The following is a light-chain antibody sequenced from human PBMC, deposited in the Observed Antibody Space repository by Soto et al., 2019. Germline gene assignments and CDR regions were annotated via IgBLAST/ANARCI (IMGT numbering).Light chain of an antibody. J-gene: IGKJ4*01. Sequence: EIVMTQSPATLSVSPGERATLSCRASQSVSSNLAWYQQKPGQAPRLLIYGASTRATGIPARFSGSGSGTEFTLTISSLQSEYFAVYYCPQYNHWPPLTFGGGTKVEIK. CDR1: QSVSSN. CDR3: PQYNHWPPLT. CDR2: GAS. V-gene: IGKV3-15*01.